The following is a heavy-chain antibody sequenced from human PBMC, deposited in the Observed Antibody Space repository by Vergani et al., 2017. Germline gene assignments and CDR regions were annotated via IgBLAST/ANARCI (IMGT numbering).Heavy chain of an antibody. CDR1: GGSLSSYY. Sequence: QVQLQESGPGLVKPSETLSLTCTVSGGSLSSYYWSWIRQPPGKGLEWIGYIYYSGSTNYNPSLKSRVTISVDTSKNQFSLKLSSVTAADTAVYYCARLTTWGNWFDPWGQGTLVTVSS. D-gene: IGHD4/OR15-4a*01. V-gene: IGHV4-59*01. CDR3: ARLTTWGNWFDP. J-gene: IGHJ5*02. CDR2: IYYSGST.